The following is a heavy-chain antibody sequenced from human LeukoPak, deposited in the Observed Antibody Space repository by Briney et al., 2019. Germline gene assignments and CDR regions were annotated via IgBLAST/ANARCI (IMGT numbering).Heavy chain of an antibody. V-gene: IGHV4-30-2*01. D-gene: IGHD2-21*01. CDR3: ARDTYCDGDCYSPSPFDI. Sequence: SGTLSLTCTVSGGSISSGGYYWSWIRQPPGKGLEWIGYIYHSGSTYYNPSLKSRVTISVDRSKNQFSLKLSSVTTADTAVYYCARDTYCDGDCYSPSPFDIWGQGTMVTVSS. CDR2: IYHSGST. CDR1: GGSISSGGYY. J-gene: IGHJ3*02.